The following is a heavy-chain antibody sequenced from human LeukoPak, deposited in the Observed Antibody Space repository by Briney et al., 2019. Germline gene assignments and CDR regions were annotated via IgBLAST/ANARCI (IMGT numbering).Heavy chain of an antibody. CDR3: ARDQGSSSYLDY. V-gene: IGHV3-30*19. CDR2: ISYDGSNK. J-gene: IGHJ4*02. Sequence: PGRSLRLSCAASGFTFSSYGMHWVRQAPGKGLEWVAVISYDGSNKYYADSVKGRFTISRDNSKNTLYLQMNSLRAEDTAVYYCARDQGSSSYLDYWGQGTLVTVSS. D-gene: IGHD6-13*01. CDR1: GFTFSSYG.